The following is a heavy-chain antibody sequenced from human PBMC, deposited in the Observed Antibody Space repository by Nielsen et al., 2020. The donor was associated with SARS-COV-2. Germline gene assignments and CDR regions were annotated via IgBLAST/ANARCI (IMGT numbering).Heavy chain of an antibody. CDR3: ARAGITSRRASDLYYFYHGMDV. D-gene: IGHD6-6*01. CDR1: GYTFTSYG. Sequence: ASVKVSCKASGYTFTSYGISWVRQAPGQGLEWMGQINPNSGVTRYSQNFRGRVAMTRDTSSSTAYMELSSLRSDDTAVYYCARAGITSRRASDLYYFYHGMDVWGQGTTVTVSS. V-gene: IGHV1-2*06. J-gene: IGHJ6*02. CDR2: INPNSGVT.